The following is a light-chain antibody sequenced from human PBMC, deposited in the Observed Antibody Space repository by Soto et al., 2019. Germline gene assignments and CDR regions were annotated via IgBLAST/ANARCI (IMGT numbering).Light chain of an antibody. CDR2: GAS. CDR3: QQYNDWPLT. Sequence: EIVMTQSPVTLSVSPGERATLSCRASQSVSSNLAWYQKKPGQAPRPLIDGASIRATGIPARFSVSGSGTEFTLTISSLQSEDFAVYYCQQYNDWPLTFGGGTKVEIK. V-gene: IGKV3-15*01. CDR1: QSVSSN. J-gene: IGKJ4*01.